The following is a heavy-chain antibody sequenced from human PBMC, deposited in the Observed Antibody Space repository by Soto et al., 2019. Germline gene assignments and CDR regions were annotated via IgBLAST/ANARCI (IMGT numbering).Heavy chain of an antibody. V-gene: IGHV3-7*01. J-gene: IGHJ4*02. D-gene: IGHD3-16*01. CDR1: GFTFSSYW. CDR3: ACGGGFCDY. CDR2: IKQDGSEK. Sequence: EVQLVESGGGLVQPGGSLRLSCAASGFTFSSYWMSWVRQAPGKGLEWVANIKQDGSEKYYVDSVKGRFTTHRDNAKKSLYPQMNSRRAEGPAVYYWACGGGFCDYWGEGILVTVSS.